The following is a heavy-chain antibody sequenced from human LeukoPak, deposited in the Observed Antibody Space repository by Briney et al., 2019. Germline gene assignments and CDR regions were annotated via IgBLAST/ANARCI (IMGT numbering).Heavy chain of an antibody. CDR1: GFTFDDYA. CDR3: ARLAEVGVTPNVDI. CDR2: ISGSGGRT. J-gene: IGHJ4*02. D-gene: IGHD4-23*01. Sequence: RGSLRLSCAASGFTFDDYAMHWVRQAPGKGLEWVSGISGSGGRTFYADSVKGRFTISRDNSRGTLYLQMNSLRAEDTAVYYCARLAEVGVTPNVDIWGQGTLVAVSS. V-gene: IGHV3-23*01.